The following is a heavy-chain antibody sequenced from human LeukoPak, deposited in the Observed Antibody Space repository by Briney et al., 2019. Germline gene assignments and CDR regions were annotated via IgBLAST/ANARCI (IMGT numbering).Heavy chain of an antibody. CDR3: AREQRGWVCGSFGGLFASYYTYYYMDV. D-gene: IGHD1-26*01. CDR1: GYTFTMYY. J-gene: IGHJ6*03. Sequence: ASVKVSCKASGYTFTMYYIHWVRQAPGQGLEWMGMINPSDGATTYAQRFQGRVTMTRDMSTTTVYMDLRSLRSEDTAVYFCAREQRGWVCGSFGGLFASYYTYYYMDVWGRGTTVTVSS. CDR2: INPSDGAT. V-gene: IGHV1-46*01.